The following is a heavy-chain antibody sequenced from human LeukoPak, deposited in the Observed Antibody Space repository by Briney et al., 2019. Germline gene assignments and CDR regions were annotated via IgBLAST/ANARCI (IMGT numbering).Heavy chain of an antibody. CDR3: ARGGDETYYYDSSADW. CDR2: INPNSGGT. D-gene: IGHD3-22*01. CDR1: GYTFTGYY. V-gene: IGHV1-2*02. J-gene: IGHJ4*02. Sequence: ASVKVSFKASGYTFTGYYIHWVRQAPGQGLEWMGWINPNSGGTNYAQKFEGRVTMTTDTSISTAYMELSSLRSDDTAVYYCARGGDETYYYDSSADWWGQGTLVTVSS.